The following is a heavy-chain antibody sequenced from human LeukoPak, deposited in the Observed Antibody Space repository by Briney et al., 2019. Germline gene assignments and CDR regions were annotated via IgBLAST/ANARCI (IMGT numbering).Heavy chain of an antibody. Sequence: PGGSLRLSCAASGFTFSNYWMSWVRQAPGKGLEWVANIKQDGSEKYYVDSVKGRFTISRDNAKKSLYLQMNSLRAEDTAAYYCARDRERFDPWGQGTLVTVSS. V-gene: IGHV3-7*01. CDR3: ARDRERFDP. CDR1: GFTFSNYW. J-gene: IGHJ5*02. CDR2: IKQDGSEK.